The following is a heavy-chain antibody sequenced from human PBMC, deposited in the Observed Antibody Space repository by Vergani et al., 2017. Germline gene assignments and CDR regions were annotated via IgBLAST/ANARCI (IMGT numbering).Heavy chain of an antibody. CDR1: GFTFAEYA. D-gene: IGHD5-18*01. CDR3: AKDIQLWSHTFDY. J-gene: IGHJ4*02. Sequence: EVQLVESGGGLVQPGRSLRISCAASGFTFAEYAMHWVRQAPGKGLEWVSGISWNSGSIGYADSVKGRFTISRDNAKNSLYLQMNSLRAEDTALYYCAKDIQLWSHTFDYWGQGTLVTVSS. V-gene: IGHV3-9*01. CDR2: ISWNSGSI.